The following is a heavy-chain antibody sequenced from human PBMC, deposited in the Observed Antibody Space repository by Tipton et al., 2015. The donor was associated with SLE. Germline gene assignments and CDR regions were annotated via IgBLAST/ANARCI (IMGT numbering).Heavy chain of an antibody. CDR3: ARDLGAHLYGDYRAWYFDL. CDR2: VYNGGTT. J-gene: IGHJ2*01. Sequence: TLSLTCTVSDGSISRDSYYWAWIRQSPGKGLEWIGNVYNGGTTHYNPSLKSRITISVDTSKNQFSLKLSSVTAADTAVYYCARDLGAHLYGDYRAWYFDLWGRGTLVTVSS. D-gene: IGHD4-17*01. V-gene: IGHV4-39*07. CDR1: DGSISRDSYY.